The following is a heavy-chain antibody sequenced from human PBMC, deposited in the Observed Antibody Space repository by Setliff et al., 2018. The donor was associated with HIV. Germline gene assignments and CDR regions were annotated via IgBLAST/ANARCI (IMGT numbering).Heavy chain of an antibody. CDR3: ARLETEGSGWLNP. V-gene: IGHV4-38-2*02. D-gene: IGHD6-19*01. CDR2: IYYSGST. CDR1: GSFISSGYF. J-gene: IGHJ5*02. Sequence: SETLSLTCTVSGSFISSGYFWGWIRQSPGKGLEWIGSIYYSGSTYYNPSLKSRVTISVDTSKNQFSLKLSSVTAADTAVYYCARLETEGSGWLNPGGQGSLVTVSS.